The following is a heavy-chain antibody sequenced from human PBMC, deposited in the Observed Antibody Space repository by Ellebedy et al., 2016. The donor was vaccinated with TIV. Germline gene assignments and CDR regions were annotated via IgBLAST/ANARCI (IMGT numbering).Heavy chain of an antibody. CDR2: IKSETDGGTT. D-gene: IGHD3-16*01. Sequence: GGSLRLXXAASGFTFSNAWMNWVRQAPGKGLEWVGRIKSETDGGTTDYAAPVKGRFTISRDDSKNTLYLQMNSLKTEDTAVYYCTTVWGFNWGQGTLVTVSS. V-gene: IGHV3-15*07. CDR3: TTVWGFN. CDR1: GFTFSNAW. J-gene: IGHJ4*02.